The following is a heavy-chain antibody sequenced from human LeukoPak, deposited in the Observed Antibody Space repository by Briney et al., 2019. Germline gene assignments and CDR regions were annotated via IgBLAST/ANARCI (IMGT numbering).Heavy chain of an antibody. V-gene: IGHV4-34*01. J-gene: IGHJ4*02. Sequence: SETLSLTCAVYGVSFSGYSWTWIRQPPGKGLEWIGEINHGGSTNYNPSPKSRVTISVDTSKNQFSLNLNSVTAADTAVYYCARGRYCGSTSCPPGPYWGQGTPVTVSS. CDR3: ARGRYCGSTSCPPGPY. CDR2: INHGGST. CDR1: GVSFSGYS. D-gene: IGHD2-2*01.